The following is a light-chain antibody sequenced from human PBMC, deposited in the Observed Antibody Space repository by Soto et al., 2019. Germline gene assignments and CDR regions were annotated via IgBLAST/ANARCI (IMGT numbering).Light chain of an antibody. CDR2: SNN. CDR3: AAWDDSLNVLV. CDR1: ISNIGSNT. J-gene: IGLJ2*01. Sequence: QSVLTQPPSASGTPGQRVTISCSGSISNIGSNTVNWYQQLAGTAPQLLIYSNNQRPSGAPERCSGSKSGSSASQAISRLKAEDEAYYYCAAWDDSLNVLVFGGGTKLTVL. V-gene: IGLV1-44*01.